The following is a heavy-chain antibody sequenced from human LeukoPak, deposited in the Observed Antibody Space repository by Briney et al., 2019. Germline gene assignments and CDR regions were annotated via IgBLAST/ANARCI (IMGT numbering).Heavy chain of an antibody. V-gene: IGHV1-69*04. J-gene: IGHJ3*02. CDR1: GGTFSSYA. D-gene: IGHD3-10*01. CDR2: IIPILGIA. Sequence: GASVKVSCKASGGTFSSYAISWVRQAPGQGLEWMGRIIPILGIANYAQKFQGRVTITADKTTSTAYMELSSLRSEDTAVYYCARDGGGYYYGGGSAFDIWGQGTMVTVSS. CDR3: ARDGGGYYYGGGSAFDI.